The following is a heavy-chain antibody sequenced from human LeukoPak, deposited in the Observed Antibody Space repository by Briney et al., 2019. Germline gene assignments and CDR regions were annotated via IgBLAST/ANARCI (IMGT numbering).Heavy chain of an antibody. V-gene: IGHV3-33*08. Sequence: GGSLRLSCAASGFTFSSYAMHWARQAPGKGLEWVAVIWYDGSNKYYADSVKGRFTISRDNSKNTLYLQMNSLRAEDTAVYYCARDVGATAMTEGYFDYWGQGTLVTVSS. D-gene: IGHD1-26*01. CDR2: IWYDGSNK. CDR1: GFTFSSYA. CDR3: ARDVGATAMTEGYFDY. J-gene: IGHJ4*02.